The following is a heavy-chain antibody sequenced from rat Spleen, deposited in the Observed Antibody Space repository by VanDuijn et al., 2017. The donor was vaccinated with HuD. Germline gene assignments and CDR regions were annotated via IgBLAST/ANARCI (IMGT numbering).Heavy chain of an antibody. CDR3: AREGGTTTFDY. CDR2: ISYDGSST. Sequence: EVQLVESGGGLVQPGRSLKLSCAASGFTFTDYNMAWVRQAPKKGLEWVATISYDGSSTYYRHSVKGRFTISRDNAKSTLYLQMDSLRSEDTATYYCAREGGTTTFDYWGQGVMVTVSS. J-gene: IGHJ2*01. D-gene: IGHD1-10*01. CDR1: GFTFTDYN. V-gene: IGHV5-7*01.